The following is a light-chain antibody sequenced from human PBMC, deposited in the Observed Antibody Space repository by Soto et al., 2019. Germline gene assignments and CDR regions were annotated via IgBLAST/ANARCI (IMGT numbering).Light chain of an antibody. V-gene: IGKV1-9*01. CDR2: AAS. CDR1: QGISSY. Sequence: DVHLTQSPSFLTASVGGRVTITFRASQGISSYLAWYQQKPGKVPSLLIHAASTLQSGVPSRFSGSASGTEFTLTISSLQPEDFATYYCQQLAGYPITFGQGTRLEIK. J-gene: IGKJ5*01. CDR3: QQLAGYPIT.